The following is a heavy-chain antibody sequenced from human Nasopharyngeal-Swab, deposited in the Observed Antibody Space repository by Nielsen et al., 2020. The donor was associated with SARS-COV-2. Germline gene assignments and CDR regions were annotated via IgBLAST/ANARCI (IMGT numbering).Heavy chain of an antibody. D-gene: IGHD3-22*01. V-gene: IGHV3-30*03. CDR1: GFTFSSYG. CDR2: ISYDGSNK. CDR3: ARDLEGYYDTPAY. J-gene: IGHJ3*01. Sequence: SCAASGFTFSSYGMHWVRQAPGKGLEWVAVISYDGSNKYYADSVKGRFTISRDNSKNTLYLQMNSLRAEDTAVYYCARDLEGYYDTPAYWGQGTMVTVSS.